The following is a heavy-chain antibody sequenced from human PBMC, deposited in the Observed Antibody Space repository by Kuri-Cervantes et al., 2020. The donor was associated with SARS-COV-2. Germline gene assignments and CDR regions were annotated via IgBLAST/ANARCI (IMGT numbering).Heavy chain of an antibody. CDR1: GFTFSEYS. J-gene: IGHJ4*02. CDR3: AREEGGELGEAFDY. D-gene: IGHD7-27*01. Sequence: GESLKISCAASGFTFSEYSMNWIRQAPGKGLEWVASIDSGSYYIYHADSVKGRLTISRDNAKTSLYLQMNSLKPEDTAVYYCAREEGGELGEAFDYWGQGALVTVSS. V-gene: IGHV3-21*01. CDR2: IDSGSYYI.